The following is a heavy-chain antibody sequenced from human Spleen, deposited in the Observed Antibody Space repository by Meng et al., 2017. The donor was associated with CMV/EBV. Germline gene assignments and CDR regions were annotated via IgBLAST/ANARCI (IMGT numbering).Heavy chain of an antibody. V-gene: IGHV1-69*05. J-gene: IGHJ5*02. CDR2: IIPVIGTA. CDR1: GGTSFTSYS. CDR3: ARSVLIRGIINFFDP. D-gene: IGHD3-10*01. Sequence: SGGTSFTSYSISWVRQAPGQGLEWMGGIIPVIGTANYAQRFQGRVTITTDESPGTVNMELSSLRYDDTAVYYCARSVLIRGIINFFDPWGQGTLVTVSS.